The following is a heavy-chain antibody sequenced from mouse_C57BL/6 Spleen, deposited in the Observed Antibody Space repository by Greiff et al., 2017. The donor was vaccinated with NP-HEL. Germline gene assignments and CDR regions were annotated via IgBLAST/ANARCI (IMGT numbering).Heavy chain of an antibody. V-gene: IGHV5-16*01. CDR1: GFTFSDYY. CDR3: ARFITTVASLDY. Sequence: EVMLVESEGGLVQPGSSMKLSCTASGFTFSDYYMAWVRQVPEKGLEWVANINYDGSSTYYLDSLKSRFIISRDNAKNILYLQMSSLKSEDTATYYCARFITTVASLDYWGQGTTLTVSS. CDR2: INYDGSST. D-gene: IGHD1-1*01. J-gene: IGHJ2*01.